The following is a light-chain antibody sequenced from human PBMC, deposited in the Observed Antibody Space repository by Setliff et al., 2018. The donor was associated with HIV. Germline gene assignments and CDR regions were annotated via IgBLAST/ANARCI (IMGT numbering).Light chain of an antibody. V-gene: IGLV2-14*01. J-gene: IGLJ1*01. CDR2: EVR. CDR1: SSDVGGYNY. Sequence: QSALTQPASVSGSPGQSITISCTGTSSDVGGYNYVSWYQQHPGKAPKLIIYEVRNRPSGVSNLFSGSKSGNTASLTISGLQAEDEGDYYCSSYAVTNTLPFGTGTKVT. CDR3: SSYAVTNTLP.